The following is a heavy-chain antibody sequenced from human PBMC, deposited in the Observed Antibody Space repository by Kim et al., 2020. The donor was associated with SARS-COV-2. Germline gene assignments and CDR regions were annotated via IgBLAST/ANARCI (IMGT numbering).Heavy chain of an antibody. D-gene: IGHD6-13*01. CDR2: IYYSGST. CDR1: GGSISSSSYY. Sequence: SETLSLTCTVSGGSISSSSYYWGWIRQPPGKGLEWIGSIYYSGSTYYNPSLKSRVTISVDTSKNQFSLKLSSVTAADTAVYYCARHLGYSSSYGIDYWGQGTLVTVSS. J-gene: IGHJ4*02. CDR3: ARHLGYSSSYGIDY. V-gene: IGHV4-39*01.